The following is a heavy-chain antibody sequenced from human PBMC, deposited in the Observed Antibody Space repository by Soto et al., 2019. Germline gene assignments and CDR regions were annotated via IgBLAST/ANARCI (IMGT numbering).Heavy chain of an antibody. V-gene: IGHV3-23*01. CDR3: VKGGPFTGGFDP. CDR2: ITGRSAVP. J-gene: IGHJ5*02. D-gene: IGHD3-16*01. CDR1: GLTLRSYA. Sequence: EGQLLQSGGDLVQPGGSLRLSCAGSGLTLRSYAMTWIRQTPEKGLEWVSTITGRSAVPSYADSVNGRFTVSRDNSKNTLYLQMNSLRPDDRAIYYWVKGGPFTGGFDPWGQGTLVTVSA.